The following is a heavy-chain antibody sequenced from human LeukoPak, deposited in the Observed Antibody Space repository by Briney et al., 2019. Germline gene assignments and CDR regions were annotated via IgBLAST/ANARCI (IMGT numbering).Heavy chain of an antibody. J-gene: IGHJ4*02. CDR1: GFFISSGYY. Sequence: PSETLSLTCAVSGFFISSGYYWGWIRQPPGKGLEWIASIYRNGNTFYNPSLQSRVTISVDTSRNQISLQLGSATAADTAVYYCARACSRTPGDYYFDSWGQGTVVTVSS. V-gene: IGHV4-38-2*01. CDR3: ARACSRTPGDYYFDS. CDR2: IYRNGNT. D-gene: IGHD1-1*01.